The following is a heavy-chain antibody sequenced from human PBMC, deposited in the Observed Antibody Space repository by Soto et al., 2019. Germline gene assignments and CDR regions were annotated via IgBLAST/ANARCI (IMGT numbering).Heavy chain of an antibody. J-gene: IGHJ4*02. CDR2: INHSGGT. CDR1: GGSFGGYY. V-gene: IGHV4-34*01. CDR3: ATAHYDFWSGFSQKYYFDY. D-gene: IGHD3-3*01. Sequence: SETLSLTCAVYGGSFGGYYRNWIRQSPGKGLEWIGDINHSGGTNYNPSLKSRVTISLDTSKNQFSLRLSSVTAADTAVYYCATAHYDFWSGFSQKYYFDYWGQGTQVTVSS.